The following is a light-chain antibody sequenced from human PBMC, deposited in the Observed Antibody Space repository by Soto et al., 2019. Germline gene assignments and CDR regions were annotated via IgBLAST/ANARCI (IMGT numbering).Light chain of an antibody. Sequence: SVLTQSPSTLSLSPGERATLSCRASQSVSSSYLAWYQQKPGQAPRLLIYGASSRATGIPDRFSGSGSGTDFTLTVSRLEPEDFAVYYCQQYGRSWTFGQGTKVDIK. CDR2: GAS. CDR3: QQYGRSWT. V-gene: IGKV3-20*01. CDR1: QSVSSSY. J-gene: IGKJ1*01.